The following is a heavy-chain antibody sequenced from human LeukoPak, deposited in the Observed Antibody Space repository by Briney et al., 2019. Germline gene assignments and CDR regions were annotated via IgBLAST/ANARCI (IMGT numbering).Heavy chain of an antibody. CDR2: IYYSGST. J-gene: IGHJ5*02. CDR3: ASVGYDYVWGSYRLLS. D-gene: IGHD3-16*02. V-gene: IGHV4-39*01. Sequence: SETLSLTCTVSGGSISSSSYYWGWIRQPPGKGLEWIVSIYYSGSTYYNPSLKSRVTISVDTSNNQSSLKLSSATAADTAVYYCASVGYDYVWGSYRLLSWGQGTLVTVSS. CDR1: GGSISSSSYY.